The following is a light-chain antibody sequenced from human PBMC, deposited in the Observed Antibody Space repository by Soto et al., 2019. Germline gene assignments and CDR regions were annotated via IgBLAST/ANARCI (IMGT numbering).Light chain of an antibody. V-gene: IGKV1-5*03. CDR2: KAS. J-gene: IGKJ1*01. Sequence: DIQMTQSPSTLSASVVDRVTITCRASQSITDWLAWYQQKPGKAPKFLIYKASNLEGGVPSRFIGSGSGTEFTLTISSVQPDDFATYYCQYWDDYSWTFGQGTKVEIK. CDR1: QSITDW. CDR3: QYWDDYSWT.